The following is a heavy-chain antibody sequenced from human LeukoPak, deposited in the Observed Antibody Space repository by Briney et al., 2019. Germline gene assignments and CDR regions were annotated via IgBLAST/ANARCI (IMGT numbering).Heavy chain of an antibody. D-gene: IGHD6-19*01. V-gene: IGHV3-20*04. CDR1: GFTFDNYG. CDR2: INWNGGST. Sequence: GGSLRLSCAASGFTFDNYGMSWVRQATGKGLEWVSGINWNGGSTGYADLRKGRCTISRDNAKNSLYLQMNSLRAEDTALYYCARDGEAVNVTGGYYVDYWGQGTLVTVSS. CDR3: ARDGEAVNVTGGYYVDY. J-gene: IGHJ4*02.